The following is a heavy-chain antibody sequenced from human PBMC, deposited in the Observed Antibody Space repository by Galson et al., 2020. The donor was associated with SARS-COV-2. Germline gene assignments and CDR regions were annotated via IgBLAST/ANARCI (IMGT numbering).Heavy chain of an antibody. J-gene: IGHJ6*02. V-gene: IGHV4-31*03. Sequence: SETLSLTCTVSGGSISSGCYYWSWNRQHPGKGLEWIGYIYYSGSTYYNPSLKSRVTISVDTSKNQFSLKLSSVTAADTAVYYCARERVEVDGDYVYGMDVWGQGTTVTVSS. D-gene: IGHD4-17*01. CDR3: ARERVEVDGDYVYGMDV. CDR1: GGSISSGCYY. CDR2: IYYSGST.